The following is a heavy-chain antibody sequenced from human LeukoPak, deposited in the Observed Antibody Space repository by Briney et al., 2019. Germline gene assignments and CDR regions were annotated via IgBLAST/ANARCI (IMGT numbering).Heavy chain of an antibody. J-gene: IGHJ5*02. CDR2: IYYTGST. Sequence: SETLSLTCTVSGGSMSSYYWSWIRQPPGKGLEWIGYIYYTGSTNYNPSLESRVTISVDTSKNQFSLRLSSVTAADTAVYYCARDLEISSGYHNWFDPWGQGTLVTVSS. CDR1: GGSMSSYY. D-gene: IGHD3-22*01. V-gene: IGHV4-59*01. CDR3: ARDLEISSGYHNWFDP.